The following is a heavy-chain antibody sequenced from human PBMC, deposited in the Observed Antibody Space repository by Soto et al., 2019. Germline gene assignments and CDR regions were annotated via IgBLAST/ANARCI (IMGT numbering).Heavy chain of an antibody. D-gene: IGHD5-12*01. Sequence: GGSLRLSCVASGFTFTNNWMSWVRQAPGKGLQWVANIKYDGSETYYEDSVKGRFRISRENAKSSVYLQMNRLRVEDAAVYFCLRGLYSRGYWRQDTLVPVSS. CDR2: IKYDGSET. CDR1: GFTFTNNW. J-gene: IGHJ1*01. CDR3: LRGLYSRGY. V-gene: IGHV3-7*03.